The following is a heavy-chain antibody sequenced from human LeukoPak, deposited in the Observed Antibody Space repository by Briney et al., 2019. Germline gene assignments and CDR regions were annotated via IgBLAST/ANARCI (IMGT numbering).Heavy chain of an antibody. CDR1: GGSISSYY. Sequence: SETLSLTCTVSGGSISSYYWSWIRQPPGKGLEWIGSIYYSGSTYYSPSLKSRVTISVDKSKNQFSLKLSSVTAADTAVYYCATSSPFDYWGQGTLVTVSS. CDR3: ATSSPFDY. V-gene: IGHV4-59*12. CDR2: IYYSGST. J-gene: IGHJ4*02. D-gene: IGHD6-13*01.